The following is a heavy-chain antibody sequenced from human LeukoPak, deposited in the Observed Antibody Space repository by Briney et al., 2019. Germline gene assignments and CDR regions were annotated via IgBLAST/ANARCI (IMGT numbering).Heavy chain of an antibody. V-gene: IGHV3-48*02. CDR1: GFTFSSYS. CDR2: ISSSSGTI. J-gene: IGHJ4*02. CDR3: ARDYNQGVLADY. Sequence: GGSLRLSCAASGFTFSSYSMNWVRQAPGKGLEWVSYISSSSGTIYYADSVKGRFTISRDNAMNSLCLQMNSLRDEDTAVYYCARDYNQGVLADYWGQGTLVTVSS. D-gene: IGHD1-14*01.